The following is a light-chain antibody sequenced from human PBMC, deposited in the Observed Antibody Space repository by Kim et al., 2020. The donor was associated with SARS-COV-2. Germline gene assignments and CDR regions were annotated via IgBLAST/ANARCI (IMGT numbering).Light chain of an antibody. CDR3: SSFTSSGTFV. V-gene: IGLV2-14*03. Sequence: GQSITSSCTGSSGDIGRYNFVTWYQQHQDKAPKLMIYNVTKRPSGVSNRFSGSKSGNTASLTISGLQAEDEVDYYCSSFTSSGTFVFGGGTKVTVL. CDR1: SGDIGRYNF. J-gene: IGLJ2*01. CDR2: NVT.